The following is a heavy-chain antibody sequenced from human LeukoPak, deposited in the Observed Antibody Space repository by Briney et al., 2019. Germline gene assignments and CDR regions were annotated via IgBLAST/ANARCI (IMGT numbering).Heavy chain of an antibody. CDR3: AKETPTGGVVYACQAPSDY. CDR1: GFTFSSYA. V-gene: IGHV3-30*04. Sequence: GRSLRLSCAASGFTFSSYAMHWVRQAPGKGLEWVAVISYDGSNKYYADSVKGRFTISRDNSKNTLYLQMNSLRAEDTAVYYCAKETPTGGVVYACQAPSDYWGQGTLVTVSS. D-gene: IGHD2-8*02. J-gene: IGHJ4*02. CDR2: ISYDGSNK.